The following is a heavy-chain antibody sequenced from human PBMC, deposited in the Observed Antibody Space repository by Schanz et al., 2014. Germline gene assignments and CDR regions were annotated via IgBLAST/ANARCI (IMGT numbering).Heavy chain of an antibody. CDR1: GFTFSSYA. V-gene: IGHV3-23*04. CDR2: ISGSGGST. J-gene: IGHJ4*02. CDR3: ARKVVATIGGYYDN. D-gene: IGHD5-12*01. Sequence: EVQLVESGGGLVQPGGSLRLSCAASGFTFSSYAMSWVRQAPGKGLEWVSAISGSGGSTYYADSMKGRFTVSRDNAENTLFLQMNSLRAEDTAVYYCARKVVATIGGYYDNWGQGTLVIVSS.